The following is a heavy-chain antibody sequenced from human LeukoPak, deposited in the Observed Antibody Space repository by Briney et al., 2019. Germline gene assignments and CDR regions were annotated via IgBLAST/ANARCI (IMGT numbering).Heavy chain of an antibody. CDR1: GFTFGDYV. Sequence: GGSLRLSCTASGFTFGDYVMTWVRQAPGKGLEWVGFIKSEKCGGTIAYAVTVKGRFTISRDDSESIAYLQMNSLETEDTAVYYWARVSTYGSEIPRGLDHWGQGTLVAVAA. CDR2: IKSEKCGGTI. V-gene: IGHV3-49*04. CDR3: ARVSTYGSEIPRGLDH. D-gene: IGHD3-10*01. J-gene: IGHJ4*02.